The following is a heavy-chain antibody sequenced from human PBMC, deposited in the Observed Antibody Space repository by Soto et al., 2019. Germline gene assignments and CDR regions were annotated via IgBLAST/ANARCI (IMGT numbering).Heavy chain of an antibody. CDR1: GGSISSGGYY. J-gene: IGHJ5*02. CDR3: ARGGDCYGSGSYGFDP. CDR2: IYYSGST. V-gene: IGHV4-31*03. D-gene: IGHD3-10*01. Sequence: PSETLSLTCTVSGGSISSGGYYWSWIRQHPGKGLEWIGYIYYSGSTYYNPSLKSRVTISVDTSKNQFSLKLSSVTAADTAVYYCARGGDCYGSGSYGFDPWGQGTLVTVSS.